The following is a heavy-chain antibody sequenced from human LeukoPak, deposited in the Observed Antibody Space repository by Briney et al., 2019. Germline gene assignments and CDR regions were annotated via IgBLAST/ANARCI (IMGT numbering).Heavy chain of an antibody. CDR2: ISYDGSNK. D-gene: IGHD2-2*01. CDR3: AKDGSAPIVVVPGNDAFNI. Sequence: GGSLRLSCAASGFTFSSYGMHWVRQAPGKGLEWVAVISYDGSNKYYADSVKGRFTISRDNSKNTLYLQMNSLRAEDTAVYYCAKDGSAPIVVVPGNDAFNIWGQGTMVTVSS. J-gene: IGHJ3*02. V-gene: IGHV3-30*18. CDR1: GFTFSSYG.